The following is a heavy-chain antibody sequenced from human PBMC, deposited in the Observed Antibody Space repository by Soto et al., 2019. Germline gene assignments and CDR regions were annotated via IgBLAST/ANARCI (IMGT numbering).Heavy chain of an antibody. V-gene: IGHV1-18*01. CDR1: GYTFTSYG. Sequence: ASVKVSCKASGYTFTSYGISWVRQAPGQGLEWMGWISAYNGNTNYAQKLQGRVTMTTDTSTSTAYMELRSLRSDDTAVYYCARVPPIAAAGTSHFDFPGQATLVTLSS. CDR3: ARVPPIAAAGTSHFDF. J-gene: IGHJ4*02. D-gene: IGHD6-13*01. CDR2: ISAYNGNT.